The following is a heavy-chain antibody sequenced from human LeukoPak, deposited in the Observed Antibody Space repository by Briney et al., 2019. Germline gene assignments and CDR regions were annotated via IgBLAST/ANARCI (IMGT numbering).Heavy chain of an antibody. Sequence: ASVKVSCKASGYTFTGYYIHWLRQAPGQGLEWMGWINPNGGGTKYAQKFQGRVTVTGDTSINTAHMELSRLKSDDTAVYFCARDPYYTNSFDYWGQGTLVTVSS. V-gene: IGHV1-2*02. CDR1: GYTFTGYY. CDR3: ARDPYYTNSFDY. CDR2: INPNGGGT. J-gene: IGHJ4*02. D-gene: IGHD2/OR15-2a*01.